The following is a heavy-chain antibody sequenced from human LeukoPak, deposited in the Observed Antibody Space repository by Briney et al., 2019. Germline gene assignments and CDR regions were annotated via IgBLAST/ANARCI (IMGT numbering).Heavy chain of an antibody. CDR2: ISTYNGNT. V-gene: IGHV1-18*04. CDR3: ARDLEHCRNIICSNSAY. J-gene: IGHJ4*02. D-gene: IGHD2-2*01. Sequence: SVKVSCKGSGYNFDRYGVNWVRQAPGQGLEWVGWISTYNGNTFYAQKFEGRVTMTTDTSTNTVYMDLRSLRSDDTAVYYCARDLEHCRNIICSNSAYWGQGTLVTVSS. CDR1: GYNFDRYG.